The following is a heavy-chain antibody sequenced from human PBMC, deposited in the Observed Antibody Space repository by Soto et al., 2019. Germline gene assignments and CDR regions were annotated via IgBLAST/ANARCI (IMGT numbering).Heavy chain of an antibody. Sequence: PSETLSLTCTVSGGSISSYYWSWIRQPPGKGLEWIGYIYYSGSTNYNPSLKSRVTISVDTSKNQFSLKLSSVTAADTAVYYCAREKGYGDYATYYFDYWGQGTLVTVSS. V-gene: IGHV4-59*01. CDR1: GGSISSYY. CDR3: AREKGYGDYATYYFDY. CDR2: IYYSGST. J-gene: IGHJ4*02. D-gene: IGHD4-17*01.